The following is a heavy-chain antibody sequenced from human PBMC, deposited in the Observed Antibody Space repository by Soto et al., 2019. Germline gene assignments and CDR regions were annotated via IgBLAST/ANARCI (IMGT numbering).Heavy chain of an antibody. V-gene: IGHV1-18*01. J-gene: IGHJ6*02. CDR2: ISTDNGNT. CDR3: ARDVPDTSLFFYNYGMDV. D-gene: IGHD2-21*01. Sequence: QVHLVQSGAEVRKPGASVKVSCKASGYSFTSYGISWVRQAPGQGLEWMGWISTDNGNTNYAHNLQGRVSITIDPSMSAAYREIWSLGSDDTEVYYCARDVPDTSLFFYNYGMDVWGQGTTVTVSS. CDR1: GYSFTSYG.